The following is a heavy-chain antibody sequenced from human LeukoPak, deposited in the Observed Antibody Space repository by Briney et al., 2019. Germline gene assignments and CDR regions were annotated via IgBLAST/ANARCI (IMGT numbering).Heavy chain of an antibody. CDR3: ARDQTPFV. CDR1: GFSFRTSS. CDR2: IKPDGSEK. J-gene: IGHJ4*02. V-gene: IGHV3-7*01. Sequence: GGSLRLSCRASGFSFRTSSISWVRQAPGKGLEWVANIKPDGSEKYYVDSVKGRFTISRDNAKNSLYLQMNSLRAEDTAVYYCARDQTPFVWGQGTLVTVSS.